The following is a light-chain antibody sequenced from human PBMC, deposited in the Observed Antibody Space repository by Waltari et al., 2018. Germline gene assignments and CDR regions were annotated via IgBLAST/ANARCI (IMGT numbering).Light chain of an antibody. CDR1: QSVASNY. Sequence: EVVLTQSPGPLYLSPGERATLSCMASQSVASNYLAWYNHKPGQAPRLLIYDASNRATGIPERFSGSGSGTDFTLTISRLEPEDFAVYACQQYGNSPATFGQGTKVEMK. CDR3: QQYGNSPAT. V-gene: IGKV3-20*01. J-gene: IGKJ1*01. CDR2: DAS.